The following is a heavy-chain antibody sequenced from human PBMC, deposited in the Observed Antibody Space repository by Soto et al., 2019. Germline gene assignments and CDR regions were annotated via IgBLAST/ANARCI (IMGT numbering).Heavy chain of an antibody. J-gene: IGHJ4*02. V-gene: IGHV3-23*01. CDR1: GFTFNNYA. D-gene: IGHD6-13*01. CDR2: IAGSSEDT. Sequence: GGSLRLSXAASGFTFNNYAMTWVRQAPGKGLEWVSAIAGSSEDTFYADSVKGRFTISRDNSKNTMYLQMNSLRAEDTAVYYCASPQVTSSWSSDYWGQGTLVTVSS. CDR3: ASPQVTSSWSSDY.